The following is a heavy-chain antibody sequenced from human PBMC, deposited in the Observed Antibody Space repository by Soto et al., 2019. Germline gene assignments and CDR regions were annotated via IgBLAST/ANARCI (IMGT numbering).Heavy chain of an antibody. CDR1: GFTVSSNY. CDR3: ARDQSTASPDEYYYYFYMDV. CDR2: IYSGGST. Sequence: ESGGGLVQPGGSLRLSCAASGFTVSSNYMSWVRQAPGKGLEWVSVIYSGGSTYYADSVKGRFTISRDNSKNTLYLQMNSLRAEETAVYYCARDQSTASPDEYYYYFYMDVWGKGTTVTVSS. D-gene: IGHD4-17*01. V-gene: IGHV3-66*01. J-gene: IGHJ6*03.